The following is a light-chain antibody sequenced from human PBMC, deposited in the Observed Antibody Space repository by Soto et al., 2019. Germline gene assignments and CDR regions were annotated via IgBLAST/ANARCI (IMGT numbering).Light chain of an antibody. V-gene: IGKV3-20*01. J-gene: IGKJ1*01. CDR1: QSISSKY. CDR2: GAS. Sequence: EIVLTQSPGTLSLSPGERTTLSCRASQSISSKYLAWYQQKLGQAPRLLIYGASSRATGIPDRFSGSGSGTDFTLTISSLDPEDFAVYYCHQYDNSPWTLGQGTKVDIK. CDR3: HQYDNSPWT.